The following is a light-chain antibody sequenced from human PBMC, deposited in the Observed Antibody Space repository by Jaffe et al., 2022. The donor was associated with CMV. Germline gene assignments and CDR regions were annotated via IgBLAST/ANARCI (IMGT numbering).Light chain of an antibody. CDR1: QSVNRN. J-gene: IGKJ3*01. CDR2: AGS. CDR3: QQYDTWPPE. Sequence: EVVLTQSPATLSVSPGGGATLSCKASQSVNRNLAWYQKKPGQTPSLLIFAGSTRATGVPTRFTGSGSETEFTLTISSLRSEDFAVYYCQQYDTWPPEFGPGTTVEIK. V-gene: IGKV3-15*01.